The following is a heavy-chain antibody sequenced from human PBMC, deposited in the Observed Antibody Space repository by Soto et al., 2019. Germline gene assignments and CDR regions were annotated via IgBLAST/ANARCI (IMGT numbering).Heavy chain of an antibody. CDR2: ISYDGSNK. V-gene: IGHV3-30*03. D-gene: IGHD6-19*01. J-gene: IGHJ4*02. CDR1: GFTFSSYG. Sequence: GGSLRLSCAASGFTFSSYGMHWVRQAPGKGLEWVAVISYDGSNKYYADSVKGRFTISRDNSKNTLYLQMNSLRAEDTAVYYCASLPVGVPAVAGTVDYWGQGTLVTVSS. CDR3: ASLPVGVPAVAGTVDY.